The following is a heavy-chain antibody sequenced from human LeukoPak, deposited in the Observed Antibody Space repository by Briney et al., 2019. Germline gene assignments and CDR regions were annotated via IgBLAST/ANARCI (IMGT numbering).Heavy chain of an antibody. CDR1: GYTFTSYY. V-gene: IGHV1-46*01. Sequence: APVKVSCKASGYTFTSYYMHWVRQAPGQGLEWMGIINPSGGSTSYAQKFQGRVTMTRDTSTSTAYMELSSLRSEDTAVYYYARIDSSSWYPGGYWGQGTLVTVSS. CDR2: INPSGGST. J-gene: IGHJ4*02. D-gene: IGHD6-13*01. CDR3: ARIDSSSWYPGGY.